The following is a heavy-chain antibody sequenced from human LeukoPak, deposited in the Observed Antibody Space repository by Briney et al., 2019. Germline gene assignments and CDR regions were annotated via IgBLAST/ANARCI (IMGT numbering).Heavy chain of an antibody. D-gene: IGHD3-3*01. V-gene: IGHV1-2*02. Sequence: ASVKVSCKASGYTFTGYYMHWVRKAHGQGLEWMGWINPNSGGTNYAQKFQGRVTMTRDTSISTAYMELSRLRSDDTAVYYCATSSYDFWSCTPRSPDYWGQGTLVTVSS. CDR1: GYTFTGYY. J-gene: IGHJ4*02. CDR2: INPNSGGT. CDR3: ATSSYDFWSCTPRSPDY.